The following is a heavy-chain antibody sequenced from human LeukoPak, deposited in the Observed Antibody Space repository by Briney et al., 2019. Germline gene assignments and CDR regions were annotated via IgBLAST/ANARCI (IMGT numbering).Heavy chain of an antibody. CDR1: GFTFSAYA. V-gene: IGHV3-23*01. CDR3: AKGGDILTGYYLYWYFDL. CDR2: ISRSGSST. J-gene: IGHJ2*01. D-gene: IGHD3-9*01. Sequence: PGGSLRLSCAASGFTFSAYAMSWARQAPGKGLEWVSAISRSGSSTDYADSVKGRFTISRDNSKNTLYLQMNSLRPEDTAVYYCAKGGDILTGYYLYWYFDLWGRGTLVTVSS.